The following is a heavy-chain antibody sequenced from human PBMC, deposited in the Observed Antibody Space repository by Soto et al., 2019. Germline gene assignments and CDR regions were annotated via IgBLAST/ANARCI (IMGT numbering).Heavy chain of an antibody. V-gene: IGHV3-21*04. J-gene: IGHJ5*01. Sequence: EVQLVESGGGLVKPGGSLRVSCVASGFTFSSYSMNWVRQAPGKGLEWVSSISSLSSYIYYADSVKGRFTISRDNAKNSLYLQMNSLRAEDTALYFCARRQVGATKGKSWFDSWGQGTLVTVSS. D-gene: IGHD1-26*01. CDR1: GFTFSSYS. CDR2: ISSLSSYI. CDR3: ARRQVGATKGKSWFDS.